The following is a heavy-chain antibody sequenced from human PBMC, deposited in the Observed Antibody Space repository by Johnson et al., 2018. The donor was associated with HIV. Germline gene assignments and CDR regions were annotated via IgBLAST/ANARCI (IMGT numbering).Heavy chain of an antibody. CDR1: GLTVSSNY. CDR2: INSGGST. CDR3: AKDKYSSSPDAFEI. D-gene: IGHD6-13*01. Sequence: VQLVESGGGLVQPGGSLRLSCAASGLTVSSNYMSWVRQGPGKGLEWVSVINSGGSTYYADYVKGRFTISRDNSKNTLYLEMNSLRAEDTAVYYCAKDKYSSSPDAFEIWGQGTLVTVSS. J-gene: IGHJ3*02. V-gene: IGHV3-66*01.